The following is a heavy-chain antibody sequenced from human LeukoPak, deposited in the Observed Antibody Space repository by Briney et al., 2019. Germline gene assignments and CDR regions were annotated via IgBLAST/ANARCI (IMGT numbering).Heavy chain of an antibody. J-gene: IGHJ4*02. CDR2: ISSNGGST. D-gene: IGHD4-17*01. CDR1: GFIFSSYA. V-gene: IGHV3-64D*06. CDR3: AKGGMTTVTTPVR. Sequence: GGSLRLSCSASGFIFSSYAMHWVRQAPGKGLEFVSGISSNGGSTYYADSVKARFTMSRDNSKNALYLQMSSLRAEDTAVYYCAKGGMTTVTTPVRWGQGTLVTVSS.